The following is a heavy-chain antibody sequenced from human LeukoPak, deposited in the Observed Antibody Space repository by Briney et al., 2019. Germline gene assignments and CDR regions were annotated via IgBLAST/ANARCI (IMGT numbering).Heavy chain of an antibody. CDR3: ARANPLYCSSTTCLFDY. D-gene: IGHD2-2*01. CDR1: GYTFTCYY. Sequence: GASVKVSCKASGYTFTCYYMHWVRQAPGQGFEWRGWINPNSGDTNYAQKFQGRVTMTRDTSISTAHMELSRLRSDDTAVYYCARANPLYCSSTTCLFDYWGQGTLVTVSS. V-gene: IGHV1-2*02. CDR2: INPNSGDT. J-gene: IGHJ4*02.